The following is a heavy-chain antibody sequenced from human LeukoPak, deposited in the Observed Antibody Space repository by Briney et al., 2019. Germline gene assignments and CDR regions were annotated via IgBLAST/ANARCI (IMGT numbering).Heavy chain of an antibody. CDR3: AREGYSGYDGKVRYFDY. Sequence: PSETLSLTCTVSGGSISSYYWSWIRQPAGKGLEWIGRIYTSGSTNYKPSPKSRVTMSVDTSKNQFSLKLSSVTAADTAVYYCAREGYSGYDGKVRYFDYWGQGTLVTVSS. CDR2: IYTSGST. D-gene: IGHD5-12*01. V-gene: IGHV4-4*07. J-gene: IGHJ4*02. CDR1: GGSISSYY.